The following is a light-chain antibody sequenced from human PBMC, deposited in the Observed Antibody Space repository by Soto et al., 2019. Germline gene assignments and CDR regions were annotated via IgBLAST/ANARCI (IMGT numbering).Light chain of an antibody. Sequence: DIVMTQSPDSLAVSLGERATINCKSSQNVLYSSNNKNYLAWYQQKPGQPPKLLIYWASTRESGVPDRFSGSGSGTDFTITISSLQAEDVAVYYCQQYYSTPWTFGQGTKVEIE. CDR1: QNVLYSSNNKNY. CDR2: WAS. V-gene: IGKV4-1*01. CDR3: QQYYSTPWT. J-gene: IGKJ1*01.